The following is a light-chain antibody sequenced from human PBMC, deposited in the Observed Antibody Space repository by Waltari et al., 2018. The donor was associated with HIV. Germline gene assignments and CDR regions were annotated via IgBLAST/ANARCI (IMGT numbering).Light chain of an antibody. Sequence: DIQMTQSPPSLSAFVGDTVTITCRSSQSIRMYLNWYHQKPGKAPKVLISSVSALQDGVSSRFSGGGSGTHFTLAITNLQSEDIGTYFCQQTYDLPITFGGGTKV. CDR1: QSIRMY. CDR2: SVS. V-gene: IGKV1-39*01. J-gene: IGKJ4*01. CDR3: QQTYDLPIT.